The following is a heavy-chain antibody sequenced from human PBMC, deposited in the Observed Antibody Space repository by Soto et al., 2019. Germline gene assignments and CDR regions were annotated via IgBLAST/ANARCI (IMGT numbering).Heavy chain of an antibody. V-gene: IGHV3-49*03. J-gene: IGHJ4*02. CDR1: GFTFGDYA. Sequence: GGSLRLSCTASGFTFGDYAMSWFRQAPGKGLEWVGFIGSKAYGGTTEYAASVKGRFTISRDDSKSIAYLQMNSLKTEDTAVYYCTRPGYSYGYGYFDYWGQGTLVTVSS. D-gene: IGHD5-18*01. CDR2: IGSKAYGGTT. CDR3: TRPGYSYGYGYFDY.